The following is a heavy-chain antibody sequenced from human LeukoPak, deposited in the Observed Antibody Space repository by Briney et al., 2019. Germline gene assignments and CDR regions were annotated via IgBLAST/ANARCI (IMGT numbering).Heavy chain of an antibody. D-gene: IGHD3-22*01. CDR2: ISGSGGST. CDR3: AKDPDYYDSSGYYSH. V-gene: IGHV3-23*01. CDR1: GFTLISYA. Sequence: GGSLRLSCAASGFTLISYAMSWVRQAPGKGLEWVSAISGSGGSTYYADSVKGRFTISRDNSKNTLYLQMNSLRAEDTAVYYCAKDPDYYDSSGYYSHWGQGTLVTVSS. J-gene: IGHJ4*02.